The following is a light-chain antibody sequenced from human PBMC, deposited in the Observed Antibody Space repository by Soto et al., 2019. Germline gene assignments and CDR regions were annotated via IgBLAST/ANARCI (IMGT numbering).Light chain of an antibody. CDR3: QQYDNLPRA. CDR1: QDISNY. V-gene: IGKV1-33*01. Sequence: DLPMTQSPSSLSASVGDRVTITCQASQDISNYLNWYQQKPGKAPKLLSYDASNLETGVPSRFSGSGSGTDFTFTISSLQPEDIATYYCQQYDNLPRAFGPGTKVDIK. CDR2: DAS. J-gene: IGKJ3*01.